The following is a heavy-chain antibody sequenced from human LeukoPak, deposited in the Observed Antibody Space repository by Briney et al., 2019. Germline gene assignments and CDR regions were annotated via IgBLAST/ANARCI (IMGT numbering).Heavy chain of an antibody. CDR3: ARTEYYYDSSGLYWFDP. CDR2: IYYSGST. V-gene: IGHV4-31*03. Sequence: SETLSLTCTVSGGSISSGGYYWSWIRQHPGKGLEWIGYIYYSGSTYYNPSLKSRVTISVDTSKNQFSLGLSSVTAADTAVYYCARTEYYYDSSGLYWFDPWGQGTLVTVSS. J-gene: IGHJ5*02. CDR1: GGSISSGGYY. D-gene: IGHD3-22*01.